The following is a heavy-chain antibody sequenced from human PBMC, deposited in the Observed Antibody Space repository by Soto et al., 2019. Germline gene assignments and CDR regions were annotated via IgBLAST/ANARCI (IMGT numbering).Heavy chain of an antibody. V-gene: IGHV1-2*04. J-gene: IGHJ4*02. Sequence: ASVKVSCKASGYTFTAYYMHWVRQAPGRGLEWMGWIDPNSGDTNYAQNFQDWVTMTRDTSTSTAYMELNRLRSDDTAVYYCARAGTYQYESSGYYYESWGQGTLVTVSS. CDR3: ARAGTYQYESSGYYYES. CDR1: GYTFTAYY. D-gene: IGHD3-22*01. CDR2: IDPNSGDT.